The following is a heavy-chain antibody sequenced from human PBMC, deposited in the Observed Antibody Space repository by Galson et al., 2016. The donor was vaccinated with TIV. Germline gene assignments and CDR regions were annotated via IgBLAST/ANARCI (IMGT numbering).Heavy chain of an antibody. V-gene: IGHV3-21*01. CDR2: ISASASHI. J-gene: IGHJ6*02. Sequence: FLRLSCAASKFSFSAYSMNWVRQAPGKGLEWVSFISASASHIYYADSVKGRFTISRDNAKNSLYLQMNSLRVEDTAVYYCARDFSGLDGWGQGTTVTVSS. CDR1: KFSFSAYS. CDR3: ARDFSGLDG.